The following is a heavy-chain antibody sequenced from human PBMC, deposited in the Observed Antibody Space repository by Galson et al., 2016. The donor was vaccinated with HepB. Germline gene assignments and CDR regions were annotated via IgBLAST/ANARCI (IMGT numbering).Heavy chain of an antibody. CDR1: GFTFSNYW. D-gene: IGHD1-7*01. Sequence: SLRLSCAASGFTFSNYWMHWVRQAPGKGLVWVSRINNDGSSTNYADSVKGRFTISRDNAKNTLSLQMNSLRAEDTAVYYCAKEGELRFFSYYYGMDVWGQGTTVTVSS. J-gene: IGHJ6*02. V-gene: IGHV3-74*01. CDR3: AKEGELRFFSYYYGMDV. CDR2: INNDGSST.